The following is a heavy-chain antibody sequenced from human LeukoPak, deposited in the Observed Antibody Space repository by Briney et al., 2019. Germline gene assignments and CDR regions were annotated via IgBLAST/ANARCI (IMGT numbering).Heavy chain of an antibody. V-gene: IGHV3-23*01. Sequence: GGSLRLSCAASGFTVSSNYMSWVRQAPGKGLEWVSAITGSGDDAYYADSVHGRFTMSRDNSKSTLYLQMSSLRVEDTAVYYCAKESRGSSPEFWGQGTLVTVSS. CDR1: GFTVSSNY. D-gene: IGHD1-26*01. CDR2: ITGSGDDA. J-gene: IGHJ1*01. CDR3: AKESRGSSPEF.